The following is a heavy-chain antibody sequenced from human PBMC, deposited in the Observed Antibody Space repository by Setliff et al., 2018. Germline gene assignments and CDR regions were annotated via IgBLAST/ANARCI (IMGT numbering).Heavy chain of an antibody. Sequence: GGSLRLSCTASGFTFSSYAMSWVRQAPGKGLEWVSSIGDSGNSAYYADSVKGRFTISRDNSKNTLYLQMNTLRVEDTAVYYCARALGGNYFDYWGPGILVTVSS. J-gene: IGHJ4*02. CDR2: IGDSGNSA. CDR3: ARALGGNYFDY. CDR1: GFTFSSYA. V-gene: IGHV3-23*01. D-gene: IGHD2-15*01.